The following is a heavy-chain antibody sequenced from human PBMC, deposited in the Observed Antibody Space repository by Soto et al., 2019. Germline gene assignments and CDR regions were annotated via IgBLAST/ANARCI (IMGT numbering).Heavy chain of an antibody. CDR2: ISGSGDRT. CDR1: GLTFSSYA. Sequence: GGSLRLSCAASGLTFSSYAMSWVRQAPGKGLEWVSTISGSGDRTYYVDSVKGRFTISRDDSKNTLYLQMNSLRAEDTAVYFCAKDWCSSTGCYAGIVGAFDIWGQGTMVTVSS. CDR3: AKDWCSSTGCYAGIVGAFDI. J-gene: IGHJ3*02. V-gene: IGHV3-23*01. D-gene: IGHD2-2*01.